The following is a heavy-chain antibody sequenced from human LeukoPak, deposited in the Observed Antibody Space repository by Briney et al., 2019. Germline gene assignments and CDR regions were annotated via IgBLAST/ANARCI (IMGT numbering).Heavy chain of an antibody. CDR1: GGSISSYY. V-gene: IGHV4-59*08. D-gene: IGHD3-22*01. CDR2: IYYSGST. J-gene: IGHJ4*02. CDR3: ARGSTYYYDSSGYYVDY. Sequence: PSETLSLTCTVSGGSISSYYWSWIRQPPGKGLEWIGYIYYSGSTNYNPSLKSRVTISVDTSKNQFSLKLSSVTAADTAVYYCARGSTYYYDSSGYYVDYWGQGTLVTVSS.